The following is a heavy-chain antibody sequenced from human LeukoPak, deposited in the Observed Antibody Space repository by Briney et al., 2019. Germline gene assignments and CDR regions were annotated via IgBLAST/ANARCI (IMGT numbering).Heavy chain of an antibody. J-gene: IGHJ4*02. D-gene: IGHD6-19*01. Sequence: LTGGSLRLSCAASGFTFNSYWMNWVRQAPGKGLEWVANIKRDGSEKYYVDSVKGRFTISRDNAKNSLDLQMNSLRVEDTAVYYCARLGPASSGWPESFDYWGQGTLVTVSS. V-gene: IGHV3-7*03. CDR1: GFTFNSYW. CDR2: IKRDGSEK. CDR3: ARLGPASSGWPESFDY.